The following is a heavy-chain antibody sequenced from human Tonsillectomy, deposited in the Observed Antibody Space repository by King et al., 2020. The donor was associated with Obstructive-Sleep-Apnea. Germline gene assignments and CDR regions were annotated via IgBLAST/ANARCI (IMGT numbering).Heavy chain of an antibody. CDR1: GFTFSNAW. CDR2: IKSKTDGGTT. CDR3: TTEYPPYDCWSGYYATIYYYYYYGMDV. J-gene: IGHJ6*02. Sequence: VQLVESGGGLVKPGGSLRLSCAASGFTFSNAWMSWVRQAPGKGLEWVGRIKSKTDGGTTDYAAPVKGRFTISRDDSKNTLYLQMNSLKTEETAVYNCTTEYPPYDCWSGYYATIYYYYYYGMDVWGQGTTVTVSS. V-gene: IGHV3-15*01. D-gene: IGHD3-3*01.